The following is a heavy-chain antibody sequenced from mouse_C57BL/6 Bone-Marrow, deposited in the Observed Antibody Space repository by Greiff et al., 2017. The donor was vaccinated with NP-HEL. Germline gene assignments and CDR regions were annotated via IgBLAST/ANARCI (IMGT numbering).Heavy chain of an antibody. CDR2: ISNLAYSI. Sequence: EVQLMESGGGLVQPGGSLKLSCAASGFTFSDYGMAWVRQAPRKGPEWVAFISNLAYSIYYADTVTGRFTISRENAKNTLYLEMSSLRSEDTAMYYCARQTTTKAMDYWGQGTSVTVSS. J-gene: IGHJ4*01. CDR3: ARQTTTKAMDY. D-gene: IGHD1-1*01. CDR1: GFTFSDYG. V-gene: IGHV5-15*01.